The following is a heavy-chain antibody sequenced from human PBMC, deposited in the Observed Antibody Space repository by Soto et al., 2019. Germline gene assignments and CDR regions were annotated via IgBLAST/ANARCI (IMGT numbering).Heavy chain of an antibody. CDR3: VRLDVDSSSWLYLHY. V-gene: IGHV4-59*01. D-gene: IGHD6-6*01. Sequence: SETLSLTCIVSGDSISSYYWSWVRQPPGKGLEWIGYIYYIGSTDYNPSLKSRITISVDTSKNQFSLKMRSVTAADTAVYYCVRLDVDSSSWLYLHYWGQGTLVTVSS. CDR2: IYYIGST. J-gene: IGHJ4*02. CDR1: GDSISSYY.